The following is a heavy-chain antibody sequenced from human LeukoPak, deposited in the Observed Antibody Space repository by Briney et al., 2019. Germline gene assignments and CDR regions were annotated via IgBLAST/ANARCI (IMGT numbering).Heavy chain of an antibody. CDR3: AKATGTLGN. CDR2: ISGSGGST. V-gene: IGHV3-23*01. Sequence: PGGSLRLSCVASGFTFSTYGMSWVRQAPGKGLEWVSAISGSGGSTYYADSVKGRFTISRDNSKNTLYLQMNSLTAEDTAIYYCAKATGTLGNWGQGTLVIVSS. J-gene: IGHJ4*02. D-gene: IGHD1-1*01. CDR1: GFTFSTYG.